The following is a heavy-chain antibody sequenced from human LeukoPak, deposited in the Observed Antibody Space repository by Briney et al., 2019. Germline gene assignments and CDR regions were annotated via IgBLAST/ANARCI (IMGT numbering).Heavy chain of an antibody. CDR1: GFVFNSYA. Sequence: GRSLRLSCAASGFVFNSYAIHWVRQAPGKGLEWVAIISYDGSNKYYADSVKGRFTISRDNFKNTLYLQMNSLRAEDTALYYCARDRVYGSSILVGATLSYWGQGTLVTVSS. CDR3: ARDRVYGSSILVGATLSY. V-gene: IGHV3-30-3*01. CDR2: ISYDGSNK. J-gene: IGHJ4*02. D-gene: IGHD1-26*01.